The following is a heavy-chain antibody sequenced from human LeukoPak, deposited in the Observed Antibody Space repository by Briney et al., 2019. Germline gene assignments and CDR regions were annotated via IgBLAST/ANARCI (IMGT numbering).Heavy chain of an antibody. Sequence: PGGSLRLSCAASGFAFSNFAMHWVRQAPGKGLEWVAVVSYEGTIKYYSDSAKGRFTISRDNSNSLISLQMDNLTTEDTAVYYCARVKFDSWGQGTLVIVSP. V-gene: IGHV3-30*14. CDR2: VSYEGTIK. CDR3: ARVKFDS. CDR1: GFAFSNFA. J-gene: IGHJ5*01.